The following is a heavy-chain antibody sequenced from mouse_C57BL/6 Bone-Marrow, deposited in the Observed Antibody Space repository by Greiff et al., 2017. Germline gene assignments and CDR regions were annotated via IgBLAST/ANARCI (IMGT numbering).Heavy chain of an antibody. D-gene: IGHD1-1*02. CDR2: IYIGNGYT. CDR3: ATVYGYYYAMDY. J-gene: IGHJ4*01. V-gene: IGHV1-58*01. Sequence: DVKLVESGAELVRPGSSVKMSCKTSGYTFTSYGINWVKQRPGQGLEWIGYIYIGNGYTEYNEKFKGKATLTSDTSSSTAYMQLSSLTSEDSAIYFCATVYGYYYAMDYWGQGTSVTVSS. CDR1: GYTFTSYG.